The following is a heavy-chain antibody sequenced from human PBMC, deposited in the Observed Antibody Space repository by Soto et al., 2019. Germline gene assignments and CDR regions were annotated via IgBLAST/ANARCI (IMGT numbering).Heavy chain of an antibody. V-gene: IGHV4-39*01. CDR2: IYYSGST. J-gene: IGHJ6*04. CDR1: GGSISSSSYY. D-gene: IGHD3-10*01. Sequence: SETLSLTCTVSGGSISSSSYYWGWIRQPPGKGLEWIGSIYYSGSTYYNPSLKSRVTISVDTSKNQFSLKLSSVTAADTAVYYCARRSRGGLPGSYYYGMDVWGKGTRVTVSS. CDR3: ARRSRGGLPGSYYYGMDV.